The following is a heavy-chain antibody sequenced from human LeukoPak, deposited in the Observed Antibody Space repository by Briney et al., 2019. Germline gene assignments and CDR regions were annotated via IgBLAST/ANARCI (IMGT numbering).Heavy chain of an antibody. CDR1: GYTFTSYD. CDR3: ARNKRFLMPRACDI. D-gene: IGHD2-2*01. V-gene: IGHV1-8*01. Sequence: ASVKVSCKASGYTFTSYDINWVRQATGQGLEWMGWMNPNSGNTGYAQKFQGRVTMTRNTSISTAYMELSSLRSEDTAVYYCARNKRFLMPRACDIWGQGTMVTVSS. CDR2: MNPNSGNT. J-gene: IGHJ3*02.